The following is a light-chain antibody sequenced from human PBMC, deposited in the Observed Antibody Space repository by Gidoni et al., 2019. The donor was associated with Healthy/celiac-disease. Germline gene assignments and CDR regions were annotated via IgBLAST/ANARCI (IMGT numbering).Light chain of an antibody. V-gene: IGKV1-39*01. J-gene: IGKJ1*01. CDR1: QSISSY. CDR3: QQSYSNPVA. CDR2: AAP. Sequence: IQMTQSPSSLSASVGDRVTITCRASQSISSYLNWYQQKPGKAPKLLIYAAPSLQSGVPSRFSGSGSGTDFTLTISSLQPEDFATYYCQQSYSNPVAFGRGTKVEIK.